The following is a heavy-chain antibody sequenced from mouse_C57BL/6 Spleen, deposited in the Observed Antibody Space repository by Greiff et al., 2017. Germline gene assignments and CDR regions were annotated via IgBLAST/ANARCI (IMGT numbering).Heavy chain of an antibody. V-gene: IGHV14-4*01. D-gene: IGHD1-1*01. Sequence: VQLQQSGAELVRPGASVKLSCTASGFNIKDDYMHWVKQRPEQGLEWIGWIDPENGDTEYASKFQGKATITADTSSNTAYLQLSSLTSEDSAVDYCTTRGDYYPYYFDYWGQGTTLTVSS. CDR2: IDPENGDT. J-gene: IGHJ2*01. CDR3: TTRGDYYPYYFDY. CDR1: GFNIKDDY.